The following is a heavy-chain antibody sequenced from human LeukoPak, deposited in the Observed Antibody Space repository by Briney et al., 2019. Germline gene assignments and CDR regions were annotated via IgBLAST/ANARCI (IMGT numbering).Heavy chain of an antibody. D-gene: IGHD1-1*01. J-gene: IGHJ4*01. CDR2: IYYSGTT. V-gene: IGHV4-38-2*01. CDR3: ARHGNYNWNDGRTFDY. CDR1: GYPIGSGYF. Sequence: SETLSLTCGVSGYPIGSGYFWGWIRQPPRRGVEWIGTIYYSGTTYYNPSLKSRITISMDTSKNQFSLKLTSVTAADTALYYCARHGNYNWNDGRTFDYWGQGTLVTVSS.